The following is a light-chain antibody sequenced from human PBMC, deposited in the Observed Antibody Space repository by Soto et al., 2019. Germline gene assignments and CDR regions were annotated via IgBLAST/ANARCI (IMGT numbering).Light chain of an antibody. V-gene: IGLV1-47*01. CDR3: SAWDASLNGYV. CDR2: RNN. CDR1: SSNIGSNY. J-gene: IGLJ1*01. Sequence: QSVLTQPPSASVTPGQRVTISCSGSSSNIGSNYVYWYQQLPGTAPKLLIYRNNQRPSGVPDRFSGSKSGTSASLAISGLQSEDEADYYCSAWDASLNGYVFGTGTKVTVL.